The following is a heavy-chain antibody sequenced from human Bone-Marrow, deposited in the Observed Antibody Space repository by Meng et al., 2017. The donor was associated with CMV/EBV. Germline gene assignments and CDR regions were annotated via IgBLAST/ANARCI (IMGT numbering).Heavy chain of an antibody. CDR2: IIPILGIA. D-gene: IGHD3-22*01. CDR3: ARDRDDSRADP. V-gene: IGHV1-69*10. Sequence: SVKVSCKASGYTFTSYDINWVRQAPGQGLEWMGGIIPILGIANYAQKFQGRVTIPADKSTSTAYMELSSLRSEDTAVYYCARDRDDSRADPWGQGTLVTVSS. CDR1: GYTFTSYD. J-gene: IGHJ5*02.